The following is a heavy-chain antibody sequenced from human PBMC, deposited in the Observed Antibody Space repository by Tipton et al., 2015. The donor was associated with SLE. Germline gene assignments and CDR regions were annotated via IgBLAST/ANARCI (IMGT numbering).Heavy chain of an antibody. Sequence: TLSLTCTVSGGSITSGNYFWTWIRQPAGKGLEWIGNIYSSGSANSNPSLESRVTISIDTSKNQFSLKLTSVTAADTAVYYCAREGPFVGAMGHWGQGTLVTVSS. CDR2: IYSSGSA. J-gene: IGHJ4*02. CDR3: AREGPFVGAMGH. D-gene: IGHD1-26*01. CDR1: GGSITSGNYF. V-gene: IGHV4-61*09.